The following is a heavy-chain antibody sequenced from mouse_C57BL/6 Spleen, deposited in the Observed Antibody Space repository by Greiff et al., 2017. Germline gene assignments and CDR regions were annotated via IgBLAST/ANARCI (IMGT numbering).Heavy chain of an antibody. J-gene: IGHJ1*03. V-gene: IGHV1-15*01. CDR3: TRDYYGSSYYWYFDV. CDR2: IDPETGGT. CDR1: GYTFTDYE. D-gene: IGHD1-1*01. Sequence: VQLQQSGAELVRPGASVTLSCKASGYTFTDYEMHWVKQTPVHGLEWIGAIDPETGGTAYNQKFKGKAILTADKSSSTAYMELRSLTSEDSAVYSCTRDYYGSSYYWYFDVWGTGTTVTVSS.